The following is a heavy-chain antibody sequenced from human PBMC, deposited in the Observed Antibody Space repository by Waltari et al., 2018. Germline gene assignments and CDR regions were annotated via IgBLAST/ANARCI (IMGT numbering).Heavy chain of an antibody. V-gene: IGHV3-30*04. CDR1: GSNFNSFA. CDR2: VSYDGSRQ. Sequence: QVQLVESGGGVVQPGRSLRLSCAASGSNFNSFAMHWVGRAPGKGLEWVAVVSYDGSRQYYADSVKGRFTISRDNFRNTLFLQMNGLTTEETAVYYCARAYSNYDFFQHMDVWGRGTTVTVSS. D-gene: IGHD4-4*01. CDR3: ARAYSNYDFFQHMDV. J-gene: IGHJ6*03.